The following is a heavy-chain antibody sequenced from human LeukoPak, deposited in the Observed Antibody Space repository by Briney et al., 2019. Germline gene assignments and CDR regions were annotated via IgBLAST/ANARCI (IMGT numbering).Heavy chain of an antibody. D-gene: IGHD5-18*01. V-gene: IGHV3-15*01. J-gene: IGHJ4*02. Sequence: PGGSLRLSCAASGFTFSNAWMSWVRQAPGKGLEWVGRIKSKTNGGTTDYAAPVKGRFTISRDDSKNTLYLQMNSLKAEDTAVYYCTTAHVDTAMVGGYWGQGTLVTVSS. CDR1: GFTFSNAW. CDR3: TTAHVDTAMVGGY. CDR2: IKSKTNGGTT.